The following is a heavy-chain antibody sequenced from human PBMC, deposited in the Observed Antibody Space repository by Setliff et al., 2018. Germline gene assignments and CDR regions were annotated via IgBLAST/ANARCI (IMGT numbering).Heavy chain of an antibody. CDR2: INSDGSGT. J-gene: IGHJ4*02. V-gene: IGHV3-74*01. D-gene: IGHD1-7*01. CDR1: GFTFNTYW. Sequence: PGGSLRLSCAASGFTFNTYWMHWVRQAPGKGLVWFSHINSDGSGTSYADSVKGRFTISRDNAKNTLYLQMNRLRAEDTAVFYCVAVRWNYPTVWGQGTLVTVSS. CDR3: VAVRWNYPTV.